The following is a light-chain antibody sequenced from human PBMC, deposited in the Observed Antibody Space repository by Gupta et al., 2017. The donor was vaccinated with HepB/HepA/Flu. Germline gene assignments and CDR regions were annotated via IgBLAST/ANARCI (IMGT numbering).Light chain of an antibody. Sequence: SYVLTQPPSVSLAPRKTARITRGGNNIGSKSVHWYQQKPGQAPVLVVYDDSDRPSGIPERFSGSNSGNTATLTISRVEAGDEADDYCQVWDSSSDRGVFGTGTKVTVL. V-gene: IGLV3-21*03. J-gene: IGLJ1*01. CDR1: NIGSKS. CDR2: DDS. CDR3: QVWDSSSDRGV.